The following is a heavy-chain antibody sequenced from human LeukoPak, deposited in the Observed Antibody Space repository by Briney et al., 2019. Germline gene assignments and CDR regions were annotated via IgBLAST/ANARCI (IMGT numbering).Heavy chain of an antibody. J-gene: IGHJ4*02. D-gene: IGHD3-16*02. CDR2: INPSGGST. CDR1: GYTFTSYY. Sequence: GASVKVSCKASGYTFTSYYMHWVRQAPGQGLEWMGIINPSGGSTSYAQKFQGRVTMTRDTSTSTVYMELSSLRSEDTAVYYCAKNTGIMITFGGVIVDYWGQGTLVTVSS. CDR3: AKNTGIMITFGGVIVDY. V-gene: IGHV1-46*01.